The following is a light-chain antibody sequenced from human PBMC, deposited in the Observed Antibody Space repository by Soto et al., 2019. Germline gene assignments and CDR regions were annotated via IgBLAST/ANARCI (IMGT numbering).Light chain of an antibody. Sequence: DIQMTQSPSSLSASVGDSVTIACRASQSIGTWLAWYQQEPGKAPKVLIFDASTLESGVPLRFSGSGSGTDFTLTINSLQPEDFATYYCQQYNSYWTFGQGTKVDIK. V-gene: IGKV1-5*01. CDR3: QQYNSYWT. CDR1: QSIGTW. CDR2: DAS. J-gene: IGKJ1*01.